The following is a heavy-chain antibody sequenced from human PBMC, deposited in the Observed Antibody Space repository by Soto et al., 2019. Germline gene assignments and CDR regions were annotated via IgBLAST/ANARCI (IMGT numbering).Heavy chain of an antibody. V-gene: IGHV1-69*06. D-gene: IGHD2-15*01. CDR1: GGTFSTYT. J-gene: IGHJ5*02. Sequence: VASVKVSCKASGGTFSTYTFSWARQAPGQGLEWMGRIIPIFGTPYYAQKFQGRVTITADKSTSTVYMELSSLRSDDTAVYFCARGLECRGYCLDKPTWFAPWGQGTLVTVSS. CDR2: IIPIFGTP. CDR3: ARGLECRGYCLDKPTWFAP.